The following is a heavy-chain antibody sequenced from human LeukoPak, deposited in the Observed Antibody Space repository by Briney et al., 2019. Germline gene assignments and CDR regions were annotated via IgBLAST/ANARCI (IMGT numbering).Heavy chain of an antibody. J-gene: IGHJ3*02. CDR3: ARSSGSYDDAFDI. CDR1: GFTVGSNY. CDR2: IYSGGST. Sequence: PGGSLRLSCAASGFTVGSNYMSWVRQAPGKGLEWVSVIYSGGSTYYADSVKGRFTISRDNSKNTLYLQMNSLRAEDTAVYYCARSSGSYDDAFDIWGQGTMVTVSS. V-gene: IGHV3-53*01. D-gene: IGHD1-26*01.